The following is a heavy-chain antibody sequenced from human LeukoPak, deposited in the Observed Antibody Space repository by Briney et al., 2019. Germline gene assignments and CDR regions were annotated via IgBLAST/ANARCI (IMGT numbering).Heavy chain of an antibody. CDR3: AKVPAGYRDC. J-gene: IGHJ4*02. Sequence: PGGSLRLSCAPSGFTFSSYAMSWVRQAPGKGLEWVSAISVSGGRPHYADSVKGRFTLSSDNSKKTLHLQMNSLRPQDTALRFSAKVPAGYRDCWRQGTLVTVPS. V-gene: IGHV3-23*01. CDR2: ISVSGGRP. CDR1: GFTFSSYA. D-gene: IGHD1-1*01.